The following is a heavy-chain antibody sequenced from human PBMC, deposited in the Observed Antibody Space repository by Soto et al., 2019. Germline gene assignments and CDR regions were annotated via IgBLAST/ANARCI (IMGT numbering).Heavy chain of an antibody. CDR3: ATSYDYVWGSYRYTNWFDP. D-gene: IGHD3-16*02. CDR1: GYTLTELS. J-gene: IGHJ5*02. V-gene: IGHV1-24*01. Sequence: ASVKVSCKVSGYTLTELSMHWVRQAPGKGLEWMGGFDPEDGETIYAQKFQGRVTMTEDTSTDTAYMEPSSLRSEDTAVYYCATSYDYVWGSYRYTNWFDPWGQGTLVTVSS. CDR2: FDPEDGET.